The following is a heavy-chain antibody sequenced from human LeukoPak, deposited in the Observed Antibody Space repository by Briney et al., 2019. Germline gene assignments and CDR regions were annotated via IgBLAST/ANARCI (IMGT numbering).Heavy chain of an antibody. J-gene: IGHJ2*01. Sequence: ASVKVSCKASGYTFTGYYMHWVRQAPGQGLEWMGWINPNSGGTNYAQKFQGRVTMTSDTSISTAYMELSRLRSDDTAVYYCARVQLGTGVWYFDLWGRGTLVTVSS. CDR3: ARVQLGTGVWYFDL. D-gene: IGHD1-1*01. CDR1: GYTFTGYY. V-gene: IGHV1-2*02. CDR2: INPNSGGT.